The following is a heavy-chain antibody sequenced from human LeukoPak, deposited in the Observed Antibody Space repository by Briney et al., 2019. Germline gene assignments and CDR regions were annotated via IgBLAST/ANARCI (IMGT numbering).Heavy chain of an antibody. V-gene: IGHV1-2*02. D-gene: IGHD4-17*01. CDR2: INPNSGGT. Sequence: ASVKVSCKASVYTFTGYYMHWVRQAPGQGLEWMGWINPNSGGTSYAQKFQGRVTMTSDTSISTAYMELSRLRFDDTAVYYCARPRDYGDYDAFDIWGQGTMVTVSS. CDR1: VYTFTGYY. CDR3: ARPRDYGDYDAFDI. J-gene: IGHJ3*02.